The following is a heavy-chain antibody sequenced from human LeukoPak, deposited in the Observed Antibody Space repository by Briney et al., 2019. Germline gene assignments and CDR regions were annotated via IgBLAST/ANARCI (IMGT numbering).Heavy chain of an antibody. CDR1: GFTFRTYA. V-gene: IGHV3-23*01. J-gene: IGHJ6*02. Sequence: GGSLRLSCAASGFTFRTYAMRWVRQAPGKGLEWVSSISGSDGNTYYADSVKGRFTISRDNYRNTVDLQMNSLRAEDAAVYYCAKSLAFAATGGGMDVWGQGTTVTVSS. CDR3: AKSLAFAATGGGMDV. CDR2: ISGSDGNT. D-gene: IGHD2-15*01.